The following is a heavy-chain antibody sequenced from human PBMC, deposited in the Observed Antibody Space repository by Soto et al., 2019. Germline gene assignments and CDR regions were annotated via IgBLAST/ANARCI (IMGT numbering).Heavy chain of an antibody. CDR2: INAGNGNT. J-gene: IGHJ4*02. CDR3: ARRANDFWSGYYLDY. V-gene: IGHV1-3*01. Sequence: ASVKVSCKASGYTFTSYAMHWVRQAPGQRLEWMGWINAGNGNTKYSQKFQGRVTITRDTSASTAYMELNSLRSEDTAVYYCARRANDFWSGYYLDYWGQGTLVTVSS. D-gene: IGHD3-3*01. CDR1: GYTFTSYA.